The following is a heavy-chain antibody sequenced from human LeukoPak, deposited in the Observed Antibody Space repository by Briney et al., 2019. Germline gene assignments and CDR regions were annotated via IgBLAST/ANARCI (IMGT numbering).Heavy chain of an antibody. Sequence: GGSLRLSCAGSGFKFNCYSMNWVRQAPGKGLELVSSISGYGDNIFSADSVRVRFTVSRDNAKNSLYLPMDSLRVQDTAVYYCARAFNPSGEGTLVAVSS. CDR3: ARAFNP. V-gene: IGHV3-21*06. J-gene: IGHJ5*02. CDR2: ISGYGDNI. CDR1: GFKFNCYS.